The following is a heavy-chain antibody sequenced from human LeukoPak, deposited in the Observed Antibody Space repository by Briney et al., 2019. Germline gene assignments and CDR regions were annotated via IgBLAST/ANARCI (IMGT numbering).Heavy chain of an antibody. CDR3: AREPMGTDAFDI. CDR1: GGSISSYY. D-gene: IGHD1-1*01. J-gene: IGHJ3*02. V-gene: IGHV4-59*01. CDR2: IYYSGST. Sequence: PSETLSLTCTVSGGSISSYYWSWIRQPPGKGLEWIGYIYYSGSTNYNPSLKSRVTISVDTSKNQFSLKLSSVTAADTAVYYCAREPMGTDAFDIWGQGTMVTVSS.